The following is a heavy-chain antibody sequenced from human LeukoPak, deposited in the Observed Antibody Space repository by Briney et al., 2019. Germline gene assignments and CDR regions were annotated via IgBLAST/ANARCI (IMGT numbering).Heavy chain of an antibody. CDR2: IYPGDSDT. CDR1: GYSFTNYW. Sequence: GESLKISCKGFGYSFTNYWIGWVRQVPGKGLEWMGIIYPGDSDTRYSPSFQGQVTISVDKSITTAYLQWSSLKASDTAMYYCARRSSIAARPFDYWGQGTLVTVSS. V-gene: IGHV5-51*01. J-gene: IGHJ4*02. D-gene: IGHD6-6*01. CDR3: ARRSSIAARPFDY.